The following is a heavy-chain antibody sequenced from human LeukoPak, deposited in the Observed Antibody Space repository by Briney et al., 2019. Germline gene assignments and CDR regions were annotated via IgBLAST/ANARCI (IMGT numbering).Heavy chain of an antibody. D-gene: IGHD3-9*01. Sequence: SETLSLTCTVSGGSISSYYXSWIXXPPXKXXEXIGYIYYSGSTNYNPSLKSRVTISVDTSKNQFSLKLSSVTAADTAVYYCARARFDWSPWAFDYWGQGTLVTVSS. CDR2: IYYSGST. CDR1: GGSISSYY. J-gene: IGHJ4*02. V-gene: IGHV4-59*01. CDR3: ARARFDWSPWAFDY.